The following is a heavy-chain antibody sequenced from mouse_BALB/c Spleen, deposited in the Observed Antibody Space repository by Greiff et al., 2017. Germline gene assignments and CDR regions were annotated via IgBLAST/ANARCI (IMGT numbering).Heavy chain of an antibody. Sequence: EVQLQQSGTVLARPGASVKMSCKASGYTFTSYWMHWVKQRPGQGLEWIGAIYPGNSDTSYNQKFKGKAKLTAVTSTSTAYMELSSLTNEDSAVYYCTRSEYGNPYFDYWGQGTTLTVSS. CDR2: IYPGNSDT. V-gene: IGHV1-5*01. CDR3: TRSEYGNPYFDY. CDR1: GYTFTSYW. D-gene: IGHD2-10*02. J-gene: IGHJ2*01.